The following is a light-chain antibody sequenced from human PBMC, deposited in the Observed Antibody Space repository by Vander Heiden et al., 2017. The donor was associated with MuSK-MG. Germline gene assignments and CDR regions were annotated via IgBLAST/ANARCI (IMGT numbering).Light chain of an antibody. CDR1: QSVTSNY. V-gene: IGKV3-20*01. CDR3: HQDDSSPRT. Sequence: EIVLTQSPGTLSLSPGERATLSCRASQSVTSNYLAWYQQKPGQAPRLLIYGASSRATGIPDRFSGSGSGTDFTLTISRLEPEDFAVYYCHQDDSSPRTFGQGTKVEIK. J-gene: IGKJ1*01. CDR2: GAS.